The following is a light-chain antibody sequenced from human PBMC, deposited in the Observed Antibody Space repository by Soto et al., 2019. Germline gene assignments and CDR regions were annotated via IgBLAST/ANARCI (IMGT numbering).Light chain of an antibody. CDR1: SSDVGGYNH. Sequence: QSALTQPASVSGSPGQSITISCTGTSSDVGGYNHVSWYQQYPGKAPKVMIYEVSNRPSGVSTRFSASKSGNTASLTISGLQAEDEADYYCSSYRSSSTLYVFGTGTKV. J-gene: IGLJ1*01. V-gene: IGLV2-14*01. CDR2: EVS. CDR3: SSYRSSSTLYV.